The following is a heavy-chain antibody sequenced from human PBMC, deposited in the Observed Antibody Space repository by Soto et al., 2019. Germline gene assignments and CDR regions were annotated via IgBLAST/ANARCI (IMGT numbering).Heavy chain of an antibody. Sequence: QIQLVQSGAEVKKPGASVRVSCKASGYTFTTYGITWVRQAPGQGLEWMGWISAYDGSTNYAQKFQGRVSMTTDSSTSTAYMDLRSLRSDDTAVYYCARDPASAYSTSSFDCWGQGTLVTVSS. V-gene: IGHV1-18*04. CDR2: ISAYDGST. J-gene: IGHJ4*02. CDR1: GYTFTTYG. CDR3: ARDPASAYSTSSFDC. D-gene: IGHD6-6*01.